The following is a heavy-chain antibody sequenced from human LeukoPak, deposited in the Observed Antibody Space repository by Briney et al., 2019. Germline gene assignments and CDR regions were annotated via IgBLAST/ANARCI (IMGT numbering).Heavy chain of an antibody. D-gene: IGHD3-10*01. CDR2: IIPIFGTA. Sequence: SVKVSCKASGGTFSSYAISWVRQAPGQGLEWMGGIIPIFGTANYAQKFQGRVTMTRDTSISTAYMELRSLRSDDTAVYYCARDLIGGKPLDYWGQGTLVTVSS. CDR1: GGTFSSYA. J-gene: IGHJ4*02. CDR3: ARDLIGGKPLDY. V-gene: IGHV1-69*05.